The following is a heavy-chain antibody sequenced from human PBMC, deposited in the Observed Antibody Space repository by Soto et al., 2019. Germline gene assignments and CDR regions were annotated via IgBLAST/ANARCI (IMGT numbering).Heavy chain of an antibody. CDR3: ARAVVLYLYWGEFSPSRTYFDS. CDR1: GYTFTSYG. Sequence: ASVKVSCKASGYTFTSYGISWVRQAPGQGLEWMGWISAYNGNTNYAQKLQGRVTMTTDTSTSTAYMELRSLRSDDTAVYYCARAVVLYLYWGEFSPSRTYFDSWGQGTLVTVSS. D-gene: IGHD3-16*01. V-gene: IGHV1-18*01. CDR2: ISAYNGNT. J-gene: IGHJ4*02.